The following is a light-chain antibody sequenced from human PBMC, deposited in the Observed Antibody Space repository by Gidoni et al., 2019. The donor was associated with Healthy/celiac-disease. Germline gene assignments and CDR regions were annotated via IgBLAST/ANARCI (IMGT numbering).Light chain of an antibody. Sequence: SYELTQPPPVSVSPGLTDRITCSGDSLPKQYAYWYQQKPGQAPVLVIYKDSERPSGIPERFSGSSSGTTVTLTISGVQAEDEADYYCQSADSSGTYAVFGGGTQLTVL. CDR1: SLPKQY. CDR2: KDS. V-gene: IGLV3-25*03. J-gene: IGLJ7*01. CDR3: QSADSSGTYAV.